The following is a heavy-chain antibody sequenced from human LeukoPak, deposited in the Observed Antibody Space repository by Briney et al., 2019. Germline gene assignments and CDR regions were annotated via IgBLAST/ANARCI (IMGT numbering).Heavy chain of an antibody. V-gene: IGHV1-18*01. J-gene: IGHJ4*02. CDR2: ISAYNGNT. Sequence: ASVKVSCKASGYTFTSYGISWVRQAPGQGLEWMGWISAYNGNTNYAQKLQGRVTMTTDTSTSTAYMELRSLRSDDTAVYYCARPEIIVGATLGGFDYWGQGTLVTVSS. CDR3: ARPEIIVGATLGGFDY. D-gene: IGHD1-26*01. CDR1: GYTFTSYG.